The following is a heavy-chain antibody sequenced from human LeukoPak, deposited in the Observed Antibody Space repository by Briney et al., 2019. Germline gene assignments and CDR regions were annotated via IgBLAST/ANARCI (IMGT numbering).Heavy chain of an antibody. CDR2: ISSTSRYT. D-gene: IGHD4-17*01. Sequence: GGSLRLSCAASGITFSSHSLDWVRQAPGKGLEWVSSISSTSRYTYYADSLKGRFTISRDNARNSLYLQMDSLRAEDTAIYYCARRGDYTDYAPDYSGLGTLVTVSS. J-gene: IGHJ4*03. CDR1: GITFSSHS. V-gene: IGHV3-21*06. CDR3: ARRGDYTDYAPDY.